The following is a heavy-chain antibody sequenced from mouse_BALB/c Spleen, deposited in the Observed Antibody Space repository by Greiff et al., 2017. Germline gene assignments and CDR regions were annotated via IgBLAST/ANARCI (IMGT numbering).Heavy chain of an antibody. CDR1: GFNIKDYY. CDR2: IDPENGDT. CDR3: NRYGYDVAWFAY. J-gene: IGHJ3*01. D-gene: IGHD2-2*01. Sequence: EVQLQQSGAELVRSGASVKLSCTASGFNIKDYYMHWVKQRPEQGLEWIGWIDPENGDTEYAPKFQGKATMTADTSSNTAYLQLSSLTSEDTAVYYCNRYGYDVAWFAYWGQGTLVTVSA. V-gene: IGHV14-4*02.